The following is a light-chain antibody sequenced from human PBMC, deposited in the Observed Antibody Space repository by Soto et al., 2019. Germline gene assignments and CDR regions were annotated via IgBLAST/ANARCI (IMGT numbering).Light chain of an antibody. J-gene: IGLJ3*02. CDR3: CSYAGSTTWV. CDR2: DVT. CDR1: SSDVGSYNL. V-gene: IGLV2-23*02. Sequence: QSALTQPASVSGSPGQPITISGTGTSSDVGSYNLVSWYQQYPCKAPKLMIYDVTKRPSGVSNHFSGSKSGNTASLTISGLQAEDAADYYCCSYAGSTTWVFDGGTQLTVL.